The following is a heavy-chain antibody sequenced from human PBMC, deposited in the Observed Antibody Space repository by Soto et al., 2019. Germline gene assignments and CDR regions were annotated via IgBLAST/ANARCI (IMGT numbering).Heavy chain of an antibody. J-gene: IGHJ4*02. CDR3: ARWDQKIRFDC. CDR2: IYIGDST. V-gene: IGHV3-53*01. CDR1: GFTVSINY. D-gene: IGHD1-26*01. Sequence: GGSLRLSCAASGFTVSINYMSWVRQSPGKGLEWVSVIYIGDSTFYADSVKGRFTISRDDSKNTVYLQMNSVRADDTAVYYCARWDQKIRFDCWGQGSRVNVSS.